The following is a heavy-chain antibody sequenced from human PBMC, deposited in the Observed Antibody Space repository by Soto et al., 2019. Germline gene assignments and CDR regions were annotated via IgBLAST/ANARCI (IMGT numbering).Heavy chain of an antibody. J-gene: IGHJ3*02. V-gene: IGHV6-1*01. D-gene: IGHD2-15*01. CDR2: TYYRSKWYN. CDR1: GDSVSSSSAA. CDR3: ARGPLGYCSGGSCLGAFDI. Sequence: SQTLSLTCAISGDSVSSSSAAWNWIRQSPSRGLEWLGRTYYRSKWYNDYAVSVKSRITINPDTSKNQFSLQLNSVTPEDTAVYYCARGPLGYCSGGSCLGAFDIWGQGTMVTVSS.